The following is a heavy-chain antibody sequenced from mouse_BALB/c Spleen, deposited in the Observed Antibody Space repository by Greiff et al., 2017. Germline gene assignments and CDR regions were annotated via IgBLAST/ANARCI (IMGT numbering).Heavy chain of an antibody. D-gene: IGHD1-1*01. CDR2: ILPGSGST. J-gene: IGHJ3*01. CDR3: ARGALRRWFAY. Sequence: QVQLQQSGAELMKPGASVKISCKATGYTFSSYWIEWVKQRPGHGLEWIGEILPGSGSTNYNEKFKGKATFTADTSSNTAYMQLSSLTSEDSAVYYCARGALRRWFAYWGQGTLVTVSA. V-gene: IGHV1-9*01. CDR1: GYTFSSYW.